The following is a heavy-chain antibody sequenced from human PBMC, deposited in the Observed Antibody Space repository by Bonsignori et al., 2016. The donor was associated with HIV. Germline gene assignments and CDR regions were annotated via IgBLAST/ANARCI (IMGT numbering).Heavy chain of an antibody. CDR1: GFTVSSNY. D-gene: IGHD1/OR15-1a*01. CDR2: IYSGGST. CDR3: ARERTRLAYYYYYMDV. J-gene: IGHJ6*03. V-gene: IGHV3-66*01. Sequence: GGSLRLSCAASGFTVSSNYMSWVRQAPGKGLEWVSVIYSGGSTYYADSVKGRFTISRDNSKNTLYLQMNSLRAEDTAVYYCARERTRLAYYYYYMDVWGKGTTVTVSS.